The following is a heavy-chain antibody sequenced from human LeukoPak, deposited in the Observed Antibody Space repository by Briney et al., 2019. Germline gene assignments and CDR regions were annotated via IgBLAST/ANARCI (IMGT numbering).Heavy chain of an antibody. D-gene: IGHD1-1*01. V-gene: IGHV3-33*01. CDR3: ASDGMEDAFDI. Sequence: SGGSLRLSCAASGFTFSSYGMHWVRQAPGKGLEWVAVIWYDGSNKYYADSVKGRFTISRDNSKNTLYLQMNSLRAEDTAVYYCASDGMEDAFDIWGQGTMVTVSS. CDR2: IWYDGSNK. CDR1: GFTFSSYG. J-gene: IGHJ3*02.